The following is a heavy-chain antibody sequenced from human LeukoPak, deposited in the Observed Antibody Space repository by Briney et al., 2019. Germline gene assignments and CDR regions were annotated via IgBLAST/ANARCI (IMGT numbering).Heavy chain of an antibody. CDR2: INPSGGST. Sequence: EWMGIINPSGGSTSYAQKFQGRVTMTRDMSTSTVYMELSSLRSEDTAVYYCARGVPDYFDYWGQGTLVTVSS. J-gene: IGHJ4*02. CDR3: ARGVPDYFDY. V-gene: IGHV1-46*01.